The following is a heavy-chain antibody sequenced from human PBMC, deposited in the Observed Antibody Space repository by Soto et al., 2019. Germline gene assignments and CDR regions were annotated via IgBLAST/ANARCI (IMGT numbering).Heavy chain of an antibody. CDR1: GFTFSAYS. CDR3: ARDLLEGYGHARQPDY. D-gene: IGHD5-18*01. J-gene: IGHJ4*02. V-gene: IGHV3-21*06. CDR2: ITSSSTYI. Sequence: ACVASGFTFSAYSMSWVRQAPGQGLEWVSSITSSSTYIYYTRSVEGRFTISRDDAKNSLHLQMNSLRAEDTAVYYCARDLLEGYGHARQPDYWGQGTLVTVSS.